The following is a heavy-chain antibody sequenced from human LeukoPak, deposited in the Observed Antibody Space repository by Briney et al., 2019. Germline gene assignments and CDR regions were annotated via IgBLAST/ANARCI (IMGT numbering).Heavy chain of an antibody. CDR3: AKGYYDYVWGSYYFDY. J-gene: IGHJ4*02. CDR2: ISGSGGST. Sequence: GGSLRLSCAASGFTFSSYTMSWVRQAPGKGLEWVSAISGSGGSTYYADSVKGRFTISRDNSKNTLYLQMNSLRAEDTAVYYCAKGYYDYVWGSYYFDYWGQGILVTVSS. D-gene: IGHD3-16*01. CDR1: GFTFSSYT. V-gene: IGHV3-23*01.